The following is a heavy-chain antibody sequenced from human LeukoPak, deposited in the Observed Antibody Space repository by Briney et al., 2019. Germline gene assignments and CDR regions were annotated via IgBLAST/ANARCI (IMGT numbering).Heavy chain of an antibody. V-gene: IGHV1-69*05. J-gene: IGHJ4*02. CDR1: GGTFSSYA. CDR2: IIPIFGTA. Sequence: SVKVSYKASGGTFSSYAISWVRQAPGQGLEWMGGIIPIFGTANYAQKFQGRVTITTDESTSTAYMELSSLRSEDTAVYYCARVHSSGYYHFDYWGQGTLVTVSS. D-gene: IGHD3-22*01. CDR3: ARVHSSGYYHFDY.